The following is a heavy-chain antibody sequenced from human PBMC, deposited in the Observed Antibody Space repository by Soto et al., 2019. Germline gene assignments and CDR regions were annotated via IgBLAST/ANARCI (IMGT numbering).Heavy chain of an antibody. J-gene: IGHJ4*02. CDR2: MYYSGSP. V-gene: IGHV4-59*01. CDR3: ASGPDRAKTDY. CDR1: GGSISSYY. Sequence: QVQLQESGPGLVKPSETLSLTCTVSGGSISSYYWSWIRQHPGKGLEWIGYMYYSGSPSYTPSLKSRVTISLDTSKNEFSLKLSSVTAADTAVYYCASGPDRAKTDYWVQGTLVTVSS.